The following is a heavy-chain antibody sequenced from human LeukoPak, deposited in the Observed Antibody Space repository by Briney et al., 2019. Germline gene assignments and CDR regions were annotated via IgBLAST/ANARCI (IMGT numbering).Heavy chain of an antibody. J-gene: IGHJ4*02. CDR3: VTDWPVW. Sequence: PGGSLRLSCAASGFSFSGFGMHWARQAPGKGLEWVSYINDRSTTIYYADSVKARFTISRDNAKNSLFLQMNSLGAEDTAVYFCVTDWPVWWGQGTLVTVSS. CDR1: GFSFSGFG. CDR2: INDRSTTI. D-gene: IGHD3-16*01. V-gene: IGHV3-48*01.